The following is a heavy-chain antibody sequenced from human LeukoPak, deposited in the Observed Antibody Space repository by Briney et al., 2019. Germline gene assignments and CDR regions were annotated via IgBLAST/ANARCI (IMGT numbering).Heavy chain of an antibody. CDR3: ARVDQRAVVIT. J-gene: IGHJ4*02. CDR2: IYYSGST. Sequence: SETLSLTCTVPGGSISSYYWSWIRQPPGKGLEWIGYIYYSGSTNYNPSLKSRVTISVDTSKNQFSLKLSSVTAADTAVYYCARVDQRAVVITWGQGTLVTVSS. CDR1: GGSISSYY. D-gene: IGHD3-22*01. V-gene: IGHV4-59*01.